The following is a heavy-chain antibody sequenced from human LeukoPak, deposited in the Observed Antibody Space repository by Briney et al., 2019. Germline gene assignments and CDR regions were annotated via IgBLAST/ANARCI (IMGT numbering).Heavy chain of an antibody. CDR2: IYPGDSDT. CDR1: GSNFATYW. D-gene: IGHD2-2*01. CDR3: ASQVYCSRTSCSDH. Sequence: GESLQISCEGSGSNFATYWIGWVRQLPGKGLEWMGVIYPGDSDTRYSPSFQGQVTISADKSISTAYLQWSSLKASDSAMYYCASQVYCSRTSCSDHWGQGTLVTVSS. J-gene: IGHJ4*02. V-gene: IGHV5-51*01.